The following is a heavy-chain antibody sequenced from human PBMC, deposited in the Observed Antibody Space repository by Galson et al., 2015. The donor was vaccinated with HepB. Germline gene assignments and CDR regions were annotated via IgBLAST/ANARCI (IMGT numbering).Heavy chain of an antibody. V-gene: IGHV1-24*01. D-gene: IGHD6-13*01. CDR3: AATLIAAAGTRWFDP. CDR2: FDPEDGET. J-gene: IGHJ5*02. Sequence: SVKVSCKVSGYTLTELSMHWVRQAPGKGLEWMGGFDPEDGETIYAQKFQGRVTMTEDTSTDTAYMELSSLRSEDTAVYYCAATLIAAAGTRWFDPWGQGTLVTVSS. CDR1: GYTLTELS.